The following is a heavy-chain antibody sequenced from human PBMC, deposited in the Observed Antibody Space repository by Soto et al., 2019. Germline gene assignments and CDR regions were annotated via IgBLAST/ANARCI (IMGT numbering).Heavy chain of an antibody. J-gene: IGHJ4*02. CDR3: VRLYGDGNWFDY. D-gene: IGHD4-17*01. Sequence: LKISCKGSGYRFTNYWIGWVRQMPAKGLDWMGIIYPGDSDTRYRLSFQGQVTISVDKSISTAYLQWNSLEASDTAMYYCVRLYGDGNWFDYWGQGTLVTVSS. CDR1: GYRFTNYW. CDR2: IYPGDSDT. V-gene: IGHV5-51*01.